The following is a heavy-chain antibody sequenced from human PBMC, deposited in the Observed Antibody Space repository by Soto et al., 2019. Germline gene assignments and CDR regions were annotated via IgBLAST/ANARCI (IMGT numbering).Heavy chain of an antibody. J-gene: IGHJ4*02. D-gene: IGHD3-10*01. CDR1: GFTFSSYG. CDR2: IWYDGSNK. Sequence: QVQLVESGGGVVQPGRSLRLSCAASGFTFSSYGMHWVRQAPGKGLEWVAVIWYDGSNKYYADSVKGRFTISRDNSKNTVYLQMNGLRAEDTAVYYCARESTFGESFDYWGQGTLVTVSS. CDR3: ARESTFGESFDY. V-gene: IGHV3-33*01.